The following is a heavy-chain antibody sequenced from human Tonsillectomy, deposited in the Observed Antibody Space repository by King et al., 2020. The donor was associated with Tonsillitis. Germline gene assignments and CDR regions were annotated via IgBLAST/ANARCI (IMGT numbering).Heavy chain of an antibody. CDR3: ASPRDTVGMNGWDY. CDR2: ISSSSSYI. J-gene: IGHJ4*02. D-gene: IGHD4-23*01. V-gene: IGHV3-21*01. Sequence: DVQLVESGGGLVKPGGSLRLSCAASGFTFSSYSMNWVRQAPGKGLEWVSSISSSSSYIYYADSVKGRFTISRDNAKNSLYLQMNSLRAEDTDVYYCASPRDTVGMNGWDYWGQGTLVTVSS. CDR1: GFTFSSYS.